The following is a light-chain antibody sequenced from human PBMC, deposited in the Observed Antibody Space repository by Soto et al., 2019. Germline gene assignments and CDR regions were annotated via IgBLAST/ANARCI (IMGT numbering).Light chain of an antibody. J-gene: IGKJ4*01. CDR2: KAS. V-gene: IGKV1-5*03. CDR3: QQYNSYPRT. CDR1: QSISSW. Sequence: DIQRTQSPATLSASVGDRVTITCRASQSISSWLAWYQQKPGKAPKLLIYKASSLESGVLSRFSGSGSGTEVTLPISSLQPDDFATYYCQQYNSYPRTFGGGTKVEIK.